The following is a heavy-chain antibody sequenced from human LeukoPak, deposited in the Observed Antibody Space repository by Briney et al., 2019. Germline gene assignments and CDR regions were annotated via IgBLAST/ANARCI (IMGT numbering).Heavy chain of an antibody. J-gene: IGHJ4*02. CDR3: ARPLRRSGYYLYSDY. CDR1: GYSFTSYW. D-gene: IGHD3-22*01. Sequence: GESLKISCNGSGYSFTSYWIGWVRQMPGKGLEWMVIIYPGDSDTRYSPSFQGQVTISADKSISTAYLQWSSLKASDTAMYYCARPLRRSGYYLYSDYWGQGTLVTVSS. V-gene: IGHV5-51*01. CDR2: IYPGDSDT.